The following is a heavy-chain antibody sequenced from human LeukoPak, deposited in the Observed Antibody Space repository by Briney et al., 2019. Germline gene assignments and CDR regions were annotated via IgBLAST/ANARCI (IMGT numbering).Heavy chain of an antibody. CDR1: GGSFSGYY. D-gene: IGHD6-13*01. V-gene: IGHV4-34*01. Sequence: MPSETLSLTCAVYGGSFSGYYWSWIRQPPGKGLEWIGEINHRGSTNYNPSLKSRVTISVDTSKNQFSLKLSSVTAADTAVYYCAREVAAARGSFGYWGQGTLVTVSS. CDR2: INHRGST. CDR3: AREVAAARGSFGY. J-gene: IGHJ4*02.